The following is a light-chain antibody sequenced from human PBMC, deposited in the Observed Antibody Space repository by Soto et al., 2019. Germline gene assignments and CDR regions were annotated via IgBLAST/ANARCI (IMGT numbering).Light chain of an antibody. CDR1: SSNIGAGYE. J-gene: IGLJ1*01. Sequence: QSVLTQPPSVSEAPGQRVTISCTGSSSNIGAGYEAHWYQQVPGTAPKLLIYENNNRSSGVPDRFSGSKSGTSASLAITGLRAEDEAEYYCQSYDSSLSGYVFGTGTKLTVL. V-gene: IGLV1-40*01. CDR3: QSYDSSLSGYV. CDR2: ENN.